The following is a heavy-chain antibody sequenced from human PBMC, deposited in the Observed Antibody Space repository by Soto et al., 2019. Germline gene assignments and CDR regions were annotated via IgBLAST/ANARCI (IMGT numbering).Heavy chain of an antibody. Sequence: QVQLVESGGGVVQPGRSLRLSCAASGFTFSSYAMHWVRQAPGKGLEWVAVISYDGSNKYYADSVKGRFTISRDNSKNTLYLQMNSLRAEDTAVYYCARDRSPGWLQPNNWFDPWGQGTLVTVSS. CDR2: ISYDGSNK. J-gene: IGHJ5*02. V-gene: IGHV3-30-3*01. CDR1: GFTFSSYA. D-gene: IGHD5-12*01. CDR3: ARDRSPGWLQPNNWFDP.